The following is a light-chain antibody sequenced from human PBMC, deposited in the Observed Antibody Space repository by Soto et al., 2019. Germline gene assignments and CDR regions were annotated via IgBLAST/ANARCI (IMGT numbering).Light chain of an antibody. Sequence: QSALTQPASVFGSPGQSITFSCTGTSSDVGGYNFVSWYQQHPGKAPKLMIYEVSSRPSGVSNRFSGSKSGNTASLTISGFQPEDEADYYCSSYTTSTTVVFGTGTKVTVL. CDR1: SSDVGGYNF. V-gene: IGLV2-14*03. J-gene: IGLJ1*01. CDR2: EVS. CDR3: SSYTTSTTVV.